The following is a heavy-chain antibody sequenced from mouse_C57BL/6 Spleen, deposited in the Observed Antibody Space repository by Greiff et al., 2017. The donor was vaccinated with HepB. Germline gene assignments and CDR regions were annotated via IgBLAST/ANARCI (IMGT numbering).Heavy chain of an antibody. CDR1: GYTFTDYN. D-gene: IGHD1-1*01. V-gene: IGHV1-22*01. Sequence: EVQLVESGPELVKPGASVKMSCKASGYTFTDYNMHWVKQSHGKSLEWIGYINPNNGGTSYNQKFKGKATLTVNKSSSTAYMELRSLTSEDSAVYYCARSGYYGSSWFAYWGQGTLVTVSA. CDR2: INPNNGGT. CDR3: ARSGYYGSSWFAY. J-gene: IGHJ3*01.